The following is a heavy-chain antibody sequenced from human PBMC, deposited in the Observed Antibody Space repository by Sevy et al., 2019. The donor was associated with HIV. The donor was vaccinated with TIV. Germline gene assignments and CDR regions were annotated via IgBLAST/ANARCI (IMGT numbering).Heavy chain of an antibody. CDR3: ARDQNAGTKRYFDY. CDR2: ISSSSSYI. D-gene: IGHD1-1*01. Sequence: RGSLRLSCAASGFTFSSYSMNWVRQAPGKGLEWVSSISSSSSYIYYADSVKGRFTISRDNAKNSLYLQMNSLRAEDTAVYYCARDQNAGTKRYFDYWGQGTLVTVSS. V-gene: IGHV3-21*01. CDR1: GFTFSSYS. J-gene: IGHJ4*02.